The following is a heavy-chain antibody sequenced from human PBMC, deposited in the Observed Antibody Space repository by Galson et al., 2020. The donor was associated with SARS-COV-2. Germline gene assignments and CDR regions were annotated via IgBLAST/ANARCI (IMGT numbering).Heavy chain of an antibody. V-gene: IGHV3-48*02. CDR2: ISSSSSTI. Sequence: GESLKISCVDSGFTFSTSSMNWVRQAPGKGLEWISYISSSSSTIYYADSVKGRFTISRDNAKNSLFLQMQSLRDEDTAVYYCATFLVGDTKGLSDFWGQGTLVTVSS. CDR1: GFTFSTSS. D-gene: IGHD1-26*01. J-gene: IGHJ4*02. CDR3: ATFLVGDTKGLSDF.